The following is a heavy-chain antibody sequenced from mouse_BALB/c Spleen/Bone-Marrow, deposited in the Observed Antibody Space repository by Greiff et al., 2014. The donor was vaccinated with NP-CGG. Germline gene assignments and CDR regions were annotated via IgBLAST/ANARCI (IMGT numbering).Heavy chain of an antibody. J-gene: IGHJ2*01. CDR2: IQYSGST. V-gene: IGHV3-1*02. CDR3: ARRGSIYDGYLDY. D-gene: IGHD2-3*01. Sequence: EVQLQQSGPDLVKPSQSLSFTCTVTGYSITSGYSWHWIRQFPGNKLEWMGYIQYSGSTNYNPSLKSRISITRDTSKNQFFLQLNAVTTEDTATYYCARRGSIYDGYLDYWGQGTTLTVSS. CDR1: GYSITSGYS.